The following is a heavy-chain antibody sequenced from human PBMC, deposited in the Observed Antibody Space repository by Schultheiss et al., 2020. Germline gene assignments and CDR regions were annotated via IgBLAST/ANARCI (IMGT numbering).Heavy chain of an antibody. CDR2: IHFSGST. Sequence: SETLSLTCTVSGVSVSSYYWSWIRQPPGKRLEWIGSIHFSGSTNYNPSLKRRVTISVDTSKNQFSLKLSSVTAADTAVFYCARHTDSSGYYYFDYWGQGTLVTVSS. J-gene: IGHJ4*02. CDR3: ARHTDSSGYYYFDY. V-gene: IGHV4-59*08. D-gene: IGHD3-22*01. CDR1: GVSVSSYY.